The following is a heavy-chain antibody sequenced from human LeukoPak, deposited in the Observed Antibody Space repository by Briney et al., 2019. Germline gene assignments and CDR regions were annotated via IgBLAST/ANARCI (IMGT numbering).Heavy chain of an antibody. Sequence: GASVKVSCKASGYTFTSYYMHWVRQAPGQGLEWMGIINPSGGSTSYAQKFQGRVTMTRDTSTSTVYMELSSLRSEDTAVYYCARYLYSGSQYDAFDIWGQGTMVTVSS. CDR3: ARYLYSGSQYDAFDI. CDR2: INPSGGST. J-gene: IGHJ3*02. D-gene: IGHD1-26*01. V-gene: IGHV1-46*01. CDR1: GYTFTSYY.